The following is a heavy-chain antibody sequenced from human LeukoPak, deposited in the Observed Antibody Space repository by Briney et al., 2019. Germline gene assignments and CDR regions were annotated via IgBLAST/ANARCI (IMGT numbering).Heavy chain of an antibody. V-gene: IGHV3-30*02. CDR3: AKVSGGNSDY. Sequence: GGSLRLSCTSPGFPFNAFNIHWIRQAPGRGLEWVSFIRNDETEIHYADFAKGRFTISRDNSKNTLYLQMNSLRAEDTAVYYCAKVSGGNSDYWGQGTLVTVSS. CDR2: IRNDETEI. D-gene: IGHD2-15*01. J-gene: IGHJ4*02. CDR1: GFPFNAFN.